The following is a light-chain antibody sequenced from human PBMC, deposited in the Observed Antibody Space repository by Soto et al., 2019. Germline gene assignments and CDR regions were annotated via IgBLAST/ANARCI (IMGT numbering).Light chain of an antibody. Sequence: EVVLTQSPGTLSLSPGERATLSCRASQSVGSTYLAWYQQKPGQAPRLLIYGVSNRATGIPARFSGSGSGTDFTLTISSLEPEDFAVYYCQQRSNWPLTFGGGTKVDIK. CDR1: QSVGSTY. CDR2: GVS. J-gene: IGKJ4*01. V-gene: IGKV3D-20*02. CDR3: QQRSNWPLT.